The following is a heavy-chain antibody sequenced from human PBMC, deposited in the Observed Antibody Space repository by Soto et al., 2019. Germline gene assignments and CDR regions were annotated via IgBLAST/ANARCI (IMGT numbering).Heavy chain of an antibody. CDR2: FDPEDGET. V-gene: IGHV1-24*01. D-gene: IGHD3-22*01. J-gene: IGHJ5*01. Sequence: GPSVKVSCKVSGYTLTELSMHWVRQAPGKGLEWMGGFDPEDGETIYAQKFQGRVTMTEDTSTDTAYMELSSLRSEDTAVYYCATDPYFDSSGYSPGWFDSWGQGTLVTVSS. CDR3: ATDPYFDSSGYSPGWFDS. CDR1: GYTLTELS.